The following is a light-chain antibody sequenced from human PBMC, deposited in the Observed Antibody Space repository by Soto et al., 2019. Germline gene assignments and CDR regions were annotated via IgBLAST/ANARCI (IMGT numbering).Light chain of an antibody. Sequence: EIVMTQSPATLSVSPGERATLSCRASQGVSTNLAWHQQKPGQPPRLLIYGATTRATGVPARFSGSGSGTEFTLTISSLQSEDFAVYYCHQYHDWPPYTFGQGTKVDIK. J-gene: IGKJ2*01. CDR2: GAT. CDR3: HQYHDWPPYT. V-gene: IGKV3-15*01. CDR1: QGVSTN.